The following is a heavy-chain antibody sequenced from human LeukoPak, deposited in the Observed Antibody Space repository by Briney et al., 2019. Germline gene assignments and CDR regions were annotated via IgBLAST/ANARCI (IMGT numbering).Heavy chain of an antibody. D-gene: IGHD5-18*01. CDR2: IYHSGST. CDR1: GGSISSGGYS. J-gene: IGHJ4*02. CDR3: AGRTYGYVMVDY. Sequence: SQTLSLTCAVSGGSISSGGYSWSWVRQPPGKGLEWIGYIYHSGSTYYNPSLKSRVTISVDRSKNRFSLKLSSVTAADTAVYYCAGRTYGYVMVDYWGQGTLVTVSS. V-gene: IGHV4-30-2*01.